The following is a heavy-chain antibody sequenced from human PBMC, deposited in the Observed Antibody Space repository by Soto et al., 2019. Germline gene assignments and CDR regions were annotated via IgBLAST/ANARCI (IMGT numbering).Heavy chain of an antibody. V-gene: IGHV1-18*01. Sequence: QVHLVQSGVEVKTPGASVKVSCQASGYTFFTYDISWVRQAPGQGLGWMGWIINYSGDTKYAQKFQGRVNMTTDTSTTTAYLELRSLRSDATAVNYCARHRGTTTSEKWFDPWGQGTLVTVSS. CDR3: ARHRGTTTSEKWFDP. CDR2: IINYSGDT. CDR1: GYTFFTYD. D-gene: IGHD3-3*01. J-gene: IGHJ5*02.